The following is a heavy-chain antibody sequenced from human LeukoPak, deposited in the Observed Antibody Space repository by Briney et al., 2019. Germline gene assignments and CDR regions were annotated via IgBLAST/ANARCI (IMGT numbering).Heavy chain of an antibody. D-gene: IGHD1-20*01. V-gene: IGHV4-30-4*08. CDR3: ARGITGTGEAFDI. CDR2: IYYSGST. CDR1: GGSISSGDYY. Sequence: QVQLQESGPGLVKPSQTLSLTCTVSGGSISSGDYYWSGLRQPPGKGLAWIGYIYYSGSTYYNPSLKSRVTISVDTSKNQFSLKLSSVTAADTAVYYCARGITGTGEAFDIWGQGTMVTVSS. J-gene: IGHJ3*02.